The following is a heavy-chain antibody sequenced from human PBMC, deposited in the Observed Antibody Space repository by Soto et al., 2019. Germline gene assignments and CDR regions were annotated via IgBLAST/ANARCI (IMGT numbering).Heavy chain of an antibody. CDR3: ARDQMYYDILTGYRPYGMDV. D-gene: IGHD3-9*01. CDR1: GGSISSYY. CDR2: IYYSGST. J-gene: IGHJ6*02. Sequence: ASETLSLTCTVSGGSISSYYWSWIRQPPGKGLEWIGYIYYSGSTNYNPSLKSRVTISVDTSKNQFSLKLSSVTAADTAVYYCARDQMYYDILTGYRPYGMDVWGQGTTVTVSS. V-gene: IGHV4-59*01.